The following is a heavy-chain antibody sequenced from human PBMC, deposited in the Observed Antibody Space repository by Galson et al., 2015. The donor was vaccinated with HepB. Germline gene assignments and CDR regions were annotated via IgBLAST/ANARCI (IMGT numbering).Heavy chain of an antibody. CDR3: ARGGV. CDR2: VRNKASSHTT. D-gene: IGHD1-26*01. J-gene: IGHJ6*04. Sequence: SLRLSCAASGFIFSNHYMDWVRQAPGKGLEWVARVRNKASSHTTEYAPSVKGRFTILRDDSKNSVYLQMNNLKTEDTAVYYCARGGVWGEGTTVTVSS. V-gene: IGHV3-72*01. CDR1: GFIFSNHY.